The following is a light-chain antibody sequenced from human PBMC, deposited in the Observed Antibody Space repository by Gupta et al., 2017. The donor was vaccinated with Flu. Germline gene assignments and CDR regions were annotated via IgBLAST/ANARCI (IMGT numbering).Light chain of an antibody. V-gene: IGKV2-28*01. CDR3: MQTLRGPPT. Sequence: IVMTQSPLSLPVTPGEPASISCRSSQSLRHSSGYNYLDWYLQKPGQSPQLLIYLGSNRASGVPDRFSGSGSGTDFTLKIGRVEAEDVGVYYCMQTLRGPPTFGQGTKLEIQ. J-gene: IGKJ2*01. CDR1: QSLRHSSGYNY. CDR2: LGS.